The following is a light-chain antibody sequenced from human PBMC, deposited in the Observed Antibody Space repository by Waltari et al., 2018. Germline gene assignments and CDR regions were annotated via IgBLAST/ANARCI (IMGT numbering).Light chain of an antibody. CDR1: RSDVGYYHR. V-gene: IGLV2-23*02. CDR2: EIN. Sequence: QSALTQPASVSGSPGQSITISCTGTRSDVGYYHRVSWYQKNPGKAPQLIIYEINMRPSGISNRFSGSKSCNTASLTISALQAEDEADYYCCSYVTGGTLVFGGGTRLTVL. J-gene: IGLJ2*01. CDR3: CSYVTGGTLV.